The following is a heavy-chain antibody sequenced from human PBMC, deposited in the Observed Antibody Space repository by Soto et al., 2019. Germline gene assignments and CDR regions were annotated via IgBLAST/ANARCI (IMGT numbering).Heavy chain of an antibody. D-gene: IGHD6-13*01. V-gene: IGHV3-64*01. Sequence: EVQLVESGGGLVQPGGSLRLSCAASGFTFSSYAMHWVRQAPGKGLEYVSAISSNGGSTYYANSVKGRFTISRDNSYNTVYLQMGSVRAEEMAVYNCARSLGYAFDIWGQGTMVTVSS. CDR2: ISSNGGST. J-gene: IGHJ3*02. CDR1: GFTFSSYA. CDR3: ARSLGYAFDI.